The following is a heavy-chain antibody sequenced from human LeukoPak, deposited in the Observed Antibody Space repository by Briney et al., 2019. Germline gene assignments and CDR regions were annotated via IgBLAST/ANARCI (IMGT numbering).Heavy chain of an antibody. J-gene: IGHJ3*02. D-gene: IGHD2/OR15-2a*01. CDR1: GYTFTGYY. CDR3: ARTFFIDGYDAFDI. Sequence: ASVNVSCKASGYTFTGYYMHWVRQAPGQGLEWMGWINTTSGGTNYAQKFQGRVTMTRDTSISTAYMELSRLRSDDTAVYYCARTFFIDGYDAFDIWGQGTMVTVSS. V-gene: IGHV1-2*02. CDR2: INTTSGGT.